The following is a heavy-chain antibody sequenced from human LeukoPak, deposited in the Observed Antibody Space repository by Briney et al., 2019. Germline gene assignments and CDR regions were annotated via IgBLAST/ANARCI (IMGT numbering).Heavy chain of an antibody. J-gene: IGHJ3*02. V-gene: IGHV4-59*01. CDR1: GASISGYY. CDR3: ARCLSRCNNGFDI. CDR2: IYYSGST. D-gene: IGHD2/OR15-2a*01. Sequence: SETLSLTCSVSGASISGYYWSWIRQPPGKGLEWFGHIYYSGSTAYNPSLKSRVTISVDTSKNQFSLKLSSVTAADAAVYYCARCLSRCNNGFDIWGQGTMVTVSS.